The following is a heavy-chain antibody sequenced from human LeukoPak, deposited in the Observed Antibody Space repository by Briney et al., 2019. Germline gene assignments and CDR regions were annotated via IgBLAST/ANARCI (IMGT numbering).Heavy chain of an antibody. Sequence: GSLRLSCAASGFTFSSYGMHWVRQAPGKGLEWVAFIRYDGSNKYYADSVKGRFTISRDNSKNTLYLQMNSLRAEDTAVYYCAKDAGKGKPFNTFDYWGQGTLVTVSS. CDR2: IRYDGSNK. J-gene: IGHJ4*02. CDR1: GFTFSSYG. D-gene: IGHD3-10*01. V-gene: IGHV3-30*02. CDR3: AKDAGKGKPFNTFDY.